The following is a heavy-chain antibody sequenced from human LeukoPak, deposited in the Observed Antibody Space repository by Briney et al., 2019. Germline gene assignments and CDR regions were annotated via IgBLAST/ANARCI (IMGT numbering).Heavy chain of an antibody. CDR2: ISAYNGNT. Sequence: ASVKVSCKASGYTFTSYGISWVRQAPGQGLEWMGWISAYNGNTNYAQKLQGRVTMTTDTSTSTAYMELRSLRSDDTAVYYCVSNHYGSGSYYPYYYYYYGMDVWGQGTTVTVSS. CDR1: GYTFTSYG. J-gene: IGHJ6*02. V-gene: IGHV1-18*01. D-gene: IGHD3-10*01. CDR3: VSNHYGSGSYYPYYYYYYGMDV.